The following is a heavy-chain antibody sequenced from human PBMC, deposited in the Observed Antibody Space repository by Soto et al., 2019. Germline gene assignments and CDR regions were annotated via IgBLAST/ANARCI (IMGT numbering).Heavy chain of an antibody. CDR3: ARLRRDCSGGSCPPGAYYYYGMDV. Sequence: GASVKVSCKASGGTFSSYAISWVRQAPGQGLEWMGGIIPIFGTANYAQKFQGRVTITADESTSTAYMELSSLRSEDTAVYYCARLRRDCSGGSCPPGAYYYYGMDVWGQGTTVTVSS. CDR1: GGTFSSYA. CDR2: IIPIFGTA. V-gene: IGHV1-69*13. D-gene: IGHD2-15*01. J-gene: IGHJ6*02.